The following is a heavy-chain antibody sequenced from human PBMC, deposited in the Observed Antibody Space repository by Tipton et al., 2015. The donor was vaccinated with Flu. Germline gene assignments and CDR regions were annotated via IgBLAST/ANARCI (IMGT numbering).Heavy chain of an antibody. CDR1: GGSISSYY. CDR3: ARDLGVAVAGTGGFQH. V-gene: IGHV4-59*01. Sequence: LSLTCTVSGGSISSYYWSWIRQPPGKGLEWIGYIYYSGSTNYNPSLKSRVTISVDTSKNQFSLKLSSVTAADTAGYYCARDLGVAVAGTGGFQHWGQGALVTVSS. J-gene: IGHJ1*01. CDR2: IYYSGST. D-gene: IGHD6-19*01.